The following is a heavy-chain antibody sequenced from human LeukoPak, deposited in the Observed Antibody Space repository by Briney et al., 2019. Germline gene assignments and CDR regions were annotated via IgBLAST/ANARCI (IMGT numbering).Heavy chain of an antibody. Sequence: GDSLKISCQGSGYNFPSYWIGWVRQMPGKGLEWMGIIYPGDSDTRYGPSFQGQVTISADKSINTAYLHWSSLKASDTAMYFCARHVCSTCVFDLWGQGTMVTVSS. CDR3: ARHVCSTCVFDL. J-gene: IGHJ3*01. D-gene: IGHD6-13*01. CDR1: GYNFPSYW. CDR2: IYPGDSDT. V-gene: IGHV5-51*01.